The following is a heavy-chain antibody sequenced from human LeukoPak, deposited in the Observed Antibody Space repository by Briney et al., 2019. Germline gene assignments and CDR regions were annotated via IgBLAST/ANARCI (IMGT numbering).Heavy chain of an antibody. V-gene: IGHV3-74*01. D-gene: IGHD3-10*01. CDR3: TRYRVLGSGSSDS. J-gene: IGHJ5*01. CDR1: GFTFSDYW. CDR2: IRGDGNDM. Sequence: GGSLRLSCAASGFTFSDYWMHWVRQAPGKGLVWVSRIRGDGNDMNYADSVKGRFTISRDNAKNMVYLQINSLRADDTAVYYCTRYRVLGSGSSDSWGQGTLVTVST.